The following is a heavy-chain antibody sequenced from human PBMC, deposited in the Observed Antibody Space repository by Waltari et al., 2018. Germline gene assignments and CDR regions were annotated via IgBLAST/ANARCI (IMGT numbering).Heavy chain of an antibody. CDR2: IKTTSEGGTT. CDR1: GFTFMPAW. V-gene: IGHV3-15*01. Sequence: EVDLVESGGGSVTPGESLRLSCETSGFTFMPAWMTWVRQAPGKRPEWIGRIKTTSEGGTTDYAAAVRGRFIISRDDSKKTLFLQMNSLKIEDTGLYYCTLPSAGHFDFWGQGTLVTVSS. J-gene: IGHJ4*02. CDR3: TLPSAGHFDF.